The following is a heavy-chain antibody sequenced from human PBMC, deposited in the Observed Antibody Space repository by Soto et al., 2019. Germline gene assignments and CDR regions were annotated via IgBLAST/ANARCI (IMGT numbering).Heavy chain of an antibody. D-gene: IGHD2-15*01. Sequence: GGSVKVSCKASGYRFSTYGISWVRQAPGQGLEWMGWITPFNSNTHYAQRFQGRVTLTTDTSTSTAYMELGSLTSDDSAVYYCASDKILVSAPSDVALWGQGTQVTVSS. J-gene: IGHJ4*02. CDR1: GYRFSTYG. CDR2: ITPFNSNT. CDR3: ASDKILVSAPSDVAL. V-gene: IGHV1-18*04.